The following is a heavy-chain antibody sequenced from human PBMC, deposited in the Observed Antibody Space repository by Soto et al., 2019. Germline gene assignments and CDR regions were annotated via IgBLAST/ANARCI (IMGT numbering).Heavy chain of an antibody. Sequence: QVQLVQSGAEVKKPGASVKVSCKASGYTFTSYGISWVRQAPGQGLEWMGRISAYNGNTNDAQKLQGRVTMTTDTSTSIAYMELRSLRSDDTAVYYGASIAAAGTVDYWGQGTLVTVSS. CDR2: ISAYNGNT. D-gene: IGHD6-13*01. V-gene: IGHV1-18*01. J-gene: IGHJ4*02. CDR1: GYTFTSYG. CDR3: ASIAAAGTVDY.